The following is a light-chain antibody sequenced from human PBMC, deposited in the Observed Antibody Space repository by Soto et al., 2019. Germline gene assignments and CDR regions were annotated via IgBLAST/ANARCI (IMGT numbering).Light chain of an antibody. CDR3: HQYGSSPLT. V-gene: IGKV3-20*01. CDR1: QSVTSIQ. CDR2: GAS. Sequence: ETVLTQSPGTLSLSPGERATLSCRASQSVTSIQLAWYRHKPGQVPRLLIYGASSRATGIPDRFSGSGSGTDFTLTISRLEPEDFAVYYCHQYGSSPLTFGGGTKVEIK. J-gene: IGKJ4*01.